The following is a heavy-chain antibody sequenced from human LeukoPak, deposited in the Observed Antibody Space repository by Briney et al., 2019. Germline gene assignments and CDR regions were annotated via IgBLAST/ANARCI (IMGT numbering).Heavy chain of an antibody. CDR3: ARGLKARRYYYGMDV. CDR1: GYTFTSYD. CDR2: MNPNSGNT. J-gene: IGHJ6*02. Sequence: ASVKVSCKASGYTFTSYDINWVRQATGQGLEWMGWMNPNSGNTGYAQKFQGRVTMTRNTSISTAYMELSSLRSEDTAVYYCARGLKARRYYYGMDVWGQGTTVTVPS. V-gene: IGHV1-8*01.